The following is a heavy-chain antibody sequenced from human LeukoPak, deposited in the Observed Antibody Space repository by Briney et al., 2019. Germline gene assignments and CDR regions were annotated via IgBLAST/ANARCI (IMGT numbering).Heavy chain of an antibody. V-gene: IGHV3-11*01. CDR3: SRGEYQRLHIGDC. CDR2: ISSIGSTI. D-gene: IGHD2-2*01. J-gene: IGHJ4*02. CDR1: GLTLSDHY. Sequence: GESLSLSCAASGLTLSDHYMSWIRQPPGKGLEWVSYISSIGSTIDYADSVKGRFTISRDNVKKSMDLQMNSLRAEDTGVYYCSRGEYQRLHIGDCWGQRTLVTVSS.